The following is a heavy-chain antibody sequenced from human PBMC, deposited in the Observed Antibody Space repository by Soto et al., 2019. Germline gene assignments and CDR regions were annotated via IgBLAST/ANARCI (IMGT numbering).Heavy chain of an antibody. CDR2: IYYSGST. CDR3: ARVGGINWFDP. J-gene: IGHJ5*02. V-gene: IGHV4-31*03. D-gene: IGHD3-16*01. Sequence: QVQLQESGPGLVKPSQTLSLTCTVSGGSISSGGYYWSWIRQHPGKGLEWIGYIYYSGSTYYNPSLKRRVTISVDTSKNQFSLKLSSVTGAETAVYYCARVGGINWFDPWGQGTLVTVSS. CDR1: GGSISSGGYY.